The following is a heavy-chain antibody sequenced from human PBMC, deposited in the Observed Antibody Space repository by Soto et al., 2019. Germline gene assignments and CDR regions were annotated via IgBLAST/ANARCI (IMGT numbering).Heavy chain of an antibody. D-gene: IGHD5-18*01. CDR3: AKVMVKNWFDP. V-gene: IGHV3-23*01. CDR1: GFTFSSYA. CDR2: ISGSGGSR. J-gene: IGHJ5*02. Sequence: GGSLRLSCAASGFTFSSYAMSWVRQAPGKGLEWVSLISGSGGSRYYADSVKGRFTISRDNSKNTLYLQMNSLRADDTAVYYCAKVMVKNWFDPWGQGTLVTVSS.